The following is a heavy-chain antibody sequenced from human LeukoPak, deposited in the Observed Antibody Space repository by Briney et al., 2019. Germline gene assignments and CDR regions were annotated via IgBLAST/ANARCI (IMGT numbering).Heavy chain of an antibody. CDR2: IYYSGNT. Sequence: PSETLSLTCTVSGGSISSTSGYWGWIRQPPGKGLEWIGNIYYSGNTYCNPSLKSRVTISVDTSKNQFSLKLSSVTAADTAVYYSAKTTEQHLVQDYWGQGTLVTVSS. V-gene: IGHV4-39*01. CDR3: AKTTEQHLVQDY. CDR1: GGSISSTSGY. D-gene: IGHD6-13*01. J-gene: IGHJ4*02.